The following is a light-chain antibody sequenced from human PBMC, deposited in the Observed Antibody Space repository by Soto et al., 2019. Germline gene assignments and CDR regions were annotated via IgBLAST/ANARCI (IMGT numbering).Light chain of an antibody. J-gene: IGLJ1*01. Sequence: QSVLSQPPSASGSPGQSVTISCTGPSSDVGGYNYVSWYQHHPGKAPRLMIYEVTKRPSGVPDRFSGSKSGHTASLTVSGLLAEDEADYYCASYAGSNKVFGTGTKLTGL. CDR1: SSDVGGYNY. CDR3: ASYAGSNKV. CDR2: EVT. V-gene: IGLV2-8*01.